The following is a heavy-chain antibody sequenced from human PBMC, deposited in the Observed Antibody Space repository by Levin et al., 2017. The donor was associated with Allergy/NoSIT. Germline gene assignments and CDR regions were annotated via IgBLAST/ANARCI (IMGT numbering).Heavy chain of an antibody. CDR2: IKSKKDGMTT. Sequence: GESLKISCAASGFSFSNAWMNWVRQAPGKGLEWVGRIKSKKDGMTTDYGAPVKGRFYISRDDSTNTLYLQMNSLNAEDTAVYFCTTLEGEMLNYWGQGTLVTVSS. CDR3: TTLEGEMLNY. D-gene: IGHD3-16*01. V-gene: IGHV3-15*01. J-gene: IGHJ4*02. CDR1: GFSFSNAW.